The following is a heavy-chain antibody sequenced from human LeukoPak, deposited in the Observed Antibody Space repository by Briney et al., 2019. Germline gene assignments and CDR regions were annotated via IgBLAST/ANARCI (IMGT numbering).Heavy chain of an antibody. V-gene: IGHV3-23*01. J-gene: IGHJ6*03. CDR2: ISGSGGST. CDR1: GFTFSSYA. CDR3: ARLGYSSGWYRNYYYYYYMDV. Sequence: PGGSLRLSCAASGFTFSSYAMSWVRQAPGKGLEWVSAISGSGGSTYYADSVKGRFTISRDNSKNTLYLQMNSLRAEDTAVYHCARLGYSSGWYRNYYYYYYMDVWGKGTTVTVSS. D-gene: IGHD6-19*01.